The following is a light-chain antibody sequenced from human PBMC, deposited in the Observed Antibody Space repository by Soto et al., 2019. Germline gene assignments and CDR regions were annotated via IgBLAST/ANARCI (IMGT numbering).Light chain of an antibody. J-gene: IGKJ4*01. V-gene: IGKV3-20*01. CDR3: QQYGSSPPLT. CDR2: GAS. CDR1: QSVSSNY. Sequence: EIVLTQSPGTLSLSPGERATLSYRASQSVSSNYLAWYQQKPGQAPRLLIYGASSRATGIPDRFSGSGSGTDFTLTISRLETEDFAVYYCQQYGSSPPLTFGGGTKVEIK.